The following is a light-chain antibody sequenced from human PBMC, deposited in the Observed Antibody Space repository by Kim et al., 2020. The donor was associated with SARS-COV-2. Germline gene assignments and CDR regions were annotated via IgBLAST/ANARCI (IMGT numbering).Light chain of an antibody. CDR1: QSVSSY. CDR3: QQRSS. CDR2: DAS. V-gene: IGKV3-11*01. Sequence: ATRSLSPGERATLSCRASQSVSSYLAWYQQKPGQAPRLLIYDASKRAIGIPARFSGSGSGTDFTLTISRLEPEDSAVYFCQQRSSFGQGTRLEIK. J-gene: IGKJ5*01.